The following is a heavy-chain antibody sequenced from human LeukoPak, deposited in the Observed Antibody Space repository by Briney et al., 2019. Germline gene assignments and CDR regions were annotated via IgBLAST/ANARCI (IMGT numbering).Heavy chain of an antibody. D-gene: IGHD1-26*01. J-gene: IGHJ3*02. CDR1: GYTFTGYY. CDR3: ASFGWEGTFDI. CDR2: INPNSGGT. V-gene: IGHV1-2*02. Sequence: ASVRVSCKASGYTFTGYYIHWVRQAPGQGLEWMGWINPNSGGTNYAQNFQGRVTMTRDTSISTAFVDLSRLISDDTAVYYCASFGWEGTFDIWGQGTMVTVSS.